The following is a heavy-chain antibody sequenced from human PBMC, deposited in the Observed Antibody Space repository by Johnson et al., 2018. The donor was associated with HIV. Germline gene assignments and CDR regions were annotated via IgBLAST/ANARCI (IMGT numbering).Heavy chain of an antibody. Sequence: QVQLVESGGGVVQPGRSLRLSCAASGFTFSSYAMYWVRQAPGKGLEWVAVISYDGINKYYTDSVKGRFTISRDNSKNTLYLQMNSLRAEDTAVYYCARGEYDRSGWSEEDGAFDIWGQGTMVTVSS. D-gene: IGHD3-22*01. CDR3: ARGEYDRSGWSEEDGAFDI. CDR1: GFTFSSYA. J-gene: IGHJ3*02. CDR2: ISYDGINK. V-gene: IGHV3-30*04.